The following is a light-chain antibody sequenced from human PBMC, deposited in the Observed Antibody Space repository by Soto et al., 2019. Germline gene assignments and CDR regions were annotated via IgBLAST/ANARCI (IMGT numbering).Light chain of an antibody. V-gene: IGKV3-15*01. CDR1: QSVSSN. CDR2: GAS. CDR3: QQYNNWPPLT. J-gene: IGKJ4*01. Sequence: EIVMTQSPATLSVSPGERATLSCRASQSVSSNLAWYQPKPGQAPRLLIYGASTRATGIPARFSGSGSGTEFTLTISSLQSEDFAVYYCQQYNNWPPLTVGGGTKVVIK.